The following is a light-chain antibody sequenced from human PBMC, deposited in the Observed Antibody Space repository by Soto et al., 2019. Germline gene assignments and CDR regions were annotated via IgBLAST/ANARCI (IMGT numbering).Light chain of an antibody. J-gene: IGKJ1*01. CDR2: AAS. CDR1: QSISSS. V-gene: IGKV1-39*01. Sequence: DIQMTQSPSSLFASVGDRVTITCRASQSISSSLNWYQQKPGKAPKLLIFAASSLQSGVPLRFSGSGSGTDFTLTISSLQPEDFATYYCQQSNSTPRTFGQGTKVEIK. CDR3: QQSNSTPRT.